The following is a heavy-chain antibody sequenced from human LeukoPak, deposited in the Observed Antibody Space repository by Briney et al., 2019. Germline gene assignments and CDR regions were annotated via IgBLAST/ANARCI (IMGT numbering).Heavy chain of an antibody. D-gene: IGHD1-26*01. V-gene: IGHV3-53*01. J-gene: IGHJ4*02. CDR1: GFTVSSKY. Sequence: PGGSLRLSCAASGFTVSSKYMSWVRQAPGKGLEWVSVIHSGGSTYYADSVKGRFTISRDNAKNSLYLQMDSLRAEDTAVYYCARVRSGSLDYWGQGTLVTVSS. CDR2: IHSGGST. CDR3: ARVRSGSLDY.